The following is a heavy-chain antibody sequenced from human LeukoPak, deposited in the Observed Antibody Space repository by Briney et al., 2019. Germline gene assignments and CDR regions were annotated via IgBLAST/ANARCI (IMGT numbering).Heavy chain of an antibody. CDR1: GYIFTAYY. CDR2: INPISGDA. D-gene: IGHD5-12*01. V-gene: IGHV1-2*06. CDR3: GRDRLLDY. J-gene: IGHJ4*02. Sequence: ASVKVSCKPSGYIFTAYYIHWMRQAPGQGLEWMGQINPISGDANFAQMFQDRVTMTRDTSISTVYMELSGLTSDDTAVYYCGRDRLLDYWGQGTPVTVSS.